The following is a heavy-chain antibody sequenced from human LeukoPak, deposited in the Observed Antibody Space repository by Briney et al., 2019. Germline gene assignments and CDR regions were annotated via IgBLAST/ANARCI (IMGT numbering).Heavy chain of an antibody. V-gene: IGHV3-48*01. Sequence: GGSPRLSCAASAFTFSGYSMNWVRQAPGKGLEWVSYLSPSATTIYYAASVKGRFTISRDNAKNSLYLQMNSLRAEDTAVSYCAREYSSSSGRSFDYWGQGTLVTVSS. D-gene: IGHD6-6*01. CDR2: LSPSATTI. CDR1: AFTFSGYS. CDR3: AREYSSSSGRSFDY. J-gene: IGHJ4*02.